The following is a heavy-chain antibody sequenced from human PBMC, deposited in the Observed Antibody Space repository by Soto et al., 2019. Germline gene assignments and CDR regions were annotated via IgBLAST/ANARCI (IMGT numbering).Heavy chain of an antibody. Sequence: SETLSLTCTVSGGSISSYYWSWIRQPPGKGLEWIGYIYYSGSTNYNPSLKSRVTISVDTSKNQFSLKLSSVTAADTAVYYCARDLIVVVPAATYGMDVWGQGTTVTVSS. V-gene: IGHV4-59*01. CDR2: IYYSGST. CDR3: ARDLIVVVPAATYGMDV. J-gene: IGHJ6*02. CDR1: GGSISSYY. D-gene: IGHD2-2*01.